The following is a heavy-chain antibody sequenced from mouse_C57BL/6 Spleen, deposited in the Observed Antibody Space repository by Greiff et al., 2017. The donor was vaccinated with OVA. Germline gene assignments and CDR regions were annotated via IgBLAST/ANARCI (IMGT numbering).Heavy chain of an antibody. CDR3: ARSAQAAQATAWFAY. CDR1: GYAFTNYL. J-gene: IGHJ3*01. CDR2: INPGSGGT. D-gene: IGHD3-2*02. V-gene: IGHV1-54*01. Sequence: QVQLQQSGAELVRPGTSVTVSCKASGYAFTNYLIEWVKQRPGQGLEWIGVINPGSGGTNYNEKFKGKATLTADKSSSTAYMQLSSLTSEDSAVYFCARSAQAAQATAWFAYWGQGTLVTVSA.